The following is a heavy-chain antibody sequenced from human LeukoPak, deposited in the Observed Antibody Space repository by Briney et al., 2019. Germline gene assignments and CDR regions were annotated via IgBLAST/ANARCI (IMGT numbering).Heavy chain of an antibody. CDR2: IRSEANSYAT. CDR1: GFTFSGSA. Sequence: GGSLRLSCAASGFTFSGSAMHWVRQASGKGLEWVGRIRSEANSYATAYAASVKGRFTISRDDSKNTAYLQMNSLKTEDTAVYYCAKGGAQVGGQGTLVTVSS. J-gene: IGHJ4*02. V-gene: IGHV3-73*01. CDR3: AKGGAQV. D-gene: IGHD1-26*01.